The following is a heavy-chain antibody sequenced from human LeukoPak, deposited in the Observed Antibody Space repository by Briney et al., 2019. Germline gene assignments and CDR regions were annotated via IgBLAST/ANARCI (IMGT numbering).Heavy chain of an antibody. CDR1: GGSFSGYY. Sequence: SETLSLTCAVCGGSFSGYYWSWIRQPPGKGLEWIGEINHSGSTNYNPSLKSRVTISVDTSKNQFSLKLSSVTAADTAVYYCATYGSGRADYWGQGTLVTVSS. J-gene: IGHJ4*02. D-gene: IGHD3-10*01. V-gene: IGHV4-34*01. CDR2: INHSGST. CDR3: ATYGSGRADY.